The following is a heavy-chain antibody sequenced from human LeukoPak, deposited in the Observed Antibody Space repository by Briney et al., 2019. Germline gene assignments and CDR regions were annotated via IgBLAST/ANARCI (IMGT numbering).Heavy chain of an antibody. V-gene: IGHV1-3*01. Sequence: APVKVSCKASGYTFTSYAMHWVRQAPGQRLEWMGWINAGNGNTKYSQKFQGRVTITRDTSASTAYMELSSLRSEDTAVYYCARESWLQSEYYFDYWGQGTLVTVSS. J-gene: IGHJ4*02. CDR2: INAGNGNT. CDR3: ARESWLQSEYYFDY. CDR1: GYTFTSYA. D-gene: IGHD5-24*01.